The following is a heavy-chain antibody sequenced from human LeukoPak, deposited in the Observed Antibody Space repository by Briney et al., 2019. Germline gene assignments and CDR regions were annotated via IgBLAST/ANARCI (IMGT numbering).Heavy chain of an antibody. Sequence: GGSLRLSCAASGFTFSSYWMSWVRQAPGKGLEGVANIKQDGSEKYYVDSVKGRFTISRDNAKNSLYLQMNSLRAEDTAVYYYARDSSSSWYGDAFDIWGQGTMVTVSS. J-gene: IGHJ3*02. V-gene: IGHV3-7*01. CDR1: GFTFSSYW. CDR3: ARDSSSSWYGDAFDI. D-gene: IGHD6-13*01. CDR2: IKQDGSEK.